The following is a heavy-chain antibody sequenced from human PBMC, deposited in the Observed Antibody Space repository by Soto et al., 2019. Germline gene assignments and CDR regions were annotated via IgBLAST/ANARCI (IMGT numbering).Heavy chain of an antibody. CDR2: IIPILGIA. D-gene: IGHD3-3*01. J-gene: IGHJ6*03. Sequence: ASVKVSCKASGGTFSSYTISWVRQAPGQGLEWMGRIIPILGIANYAQKFQGRVTITADKSTSTAYMELSSLRSEDTAVYYCARDDFWSGPPDGYYYYYMDVWGKGTTVTVSS. CDR1: GGTFSSYT. V-gene: IGHV1-69*04. CDR3: ARDDFWSGPPDGYYYYYMDV.